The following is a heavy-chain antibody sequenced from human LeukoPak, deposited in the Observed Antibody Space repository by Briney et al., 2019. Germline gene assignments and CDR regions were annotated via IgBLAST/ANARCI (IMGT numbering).Heavy chain of an antibody. J-gene: IGHJ4*02. D-gene: IGHD2-2*01. CDR3: ARHGAECSSTSCYGTGTIDY. CDR1: GYSFTSYW. CDR2: IYPGDSDT. V-gene: IGHV5-51*01. Sequence: GESLKISCKGSGYSFTSYWIGWVRQMPGKGLEWVRIIYPGDSDTRYSPSFQGQVTISADKSISTAYLQWSSLKASDTAMYYCARHGAECSSTSCYGTGTIDYWGQGTLVTVSS.